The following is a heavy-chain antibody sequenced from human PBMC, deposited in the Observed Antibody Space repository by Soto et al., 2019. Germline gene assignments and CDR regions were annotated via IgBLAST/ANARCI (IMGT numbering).Heavy chain of an antibody. CDR2: ISAYNGNT. J-gene: IGHJ2*01. CDR3: ARAVYGGNSGSWYLDL. D-gene: IGHD4-17*01. V-gene: IGHV1-18*01. CDR1: GYTFTSYS. Sequence: QVQLVQSGAEVKKPGASVNVSCKASGYTFTSYSLSWVRQVPGHGLEWMGWISAYNGNTNYAQKIKGRVTMTRDTSTSTAHMEPRSLRSDDTAVYYCARAVYGGNSGSWYLDLWGRGTLVTVSS.